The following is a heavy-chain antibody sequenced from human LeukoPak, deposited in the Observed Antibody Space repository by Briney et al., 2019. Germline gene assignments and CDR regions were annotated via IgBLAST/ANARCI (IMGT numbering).Heavy chain of an antibody. CDR3: ATALGATFLHYGMDV. V-gene: IGHV1-24*01. CDR2: FDPEDGET. CDR1: GYTLTELS. D-gene: IGHD1-26*01. Sequence: GASVNVSCKVSGYTLTELSMHWVRQAPGKGLEWMGGFDPEDGETIYAQKFQGRVTMTEDTSTDTAYMELSSLRSEDTAVYYCATALGATFLHYGMDVWGQGTTVTVSS. J-gene: IGHJ6*02.